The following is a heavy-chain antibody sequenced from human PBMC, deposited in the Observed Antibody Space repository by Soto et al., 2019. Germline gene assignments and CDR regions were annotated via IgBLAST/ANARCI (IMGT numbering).Heavy chain of an antibody. CDR3: ARDLDGLHDDTSGPFPRPG. D-gene: IGHD3-22*01. CDR2: VSYSGST. J-gene: IGHJ1*01. V-gene: IGHV4-59*08. Sequence: PSETLSLTCSLSGGAIGGYYWSWIRQPPGKALEWIGYVSYSGSTDYHPSLKSRVSISIDTAGNQFSLKVSSVTVADTAVYYCARDLDGLHDDTSGPFPRPGWGQGTLVTVSS. CDR1: GGAIGGYY.